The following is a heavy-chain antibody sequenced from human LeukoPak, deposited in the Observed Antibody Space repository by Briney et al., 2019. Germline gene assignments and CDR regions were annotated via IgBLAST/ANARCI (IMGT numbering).Heavy chain of an antibody. V-gene: IGHV3-21*01. CDR3: ARGGYCSGGSCYGMDV. CDR1: GFTFSSYN. D-gene: IGHD2-15*01. Sequence: GGSLRLSCAASGFTFSSYNMNWVRQAPGKGLEWVSSISSSSSYIYYADSVKGRFTISRENAKNSLYLQMNSLRAGDTAVYYCARGGYCSGGSCYGMDVWGQGTTVTVSS. CDR2: ISSSSSYI. J-gene: IGHJ6*02.